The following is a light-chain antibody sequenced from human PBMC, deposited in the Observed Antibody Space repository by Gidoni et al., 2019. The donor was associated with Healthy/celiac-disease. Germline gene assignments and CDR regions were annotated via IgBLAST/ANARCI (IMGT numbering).Light chain of an antibody. J-gene: IGLJ2*01. CDR3: NSRDSSGNHDYVV. V-gene: IGLV3-19*01. Sequence: SSELTQDPAVSVALGQTVRITCQGDSLRSYYASWYQQKPGQAPVLVIYGKNNRPSGIPDRFSGSSSGNTASLTITGAQAEDEADYYCNSRDSSGNHDYVVFGGGTKLTVL. CDR2: GKN. CDR1: SLRSYY.